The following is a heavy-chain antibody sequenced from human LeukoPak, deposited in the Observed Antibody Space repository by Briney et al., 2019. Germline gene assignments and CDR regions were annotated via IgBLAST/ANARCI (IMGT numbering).Heavy chain of an antibody. D-gene: IGHD6-13*01. V-gene: IGHV1-2*02. Sequence: ASVKVSCKASGYTFTGYYMHWVRQAPGQGLEWMGWINPNSGGTNYAQKFQGRVTMTRDTSISTAYMELSRLRSDDTAVYYCARDLRIAAAGTLFGYWGQGTLVTVSS. J-gene: IGHJ4*02. CDR1: GYTFTGYY. CDR2: INPNSGGT. CDR3: ARDLRIAAAGTLFGY.